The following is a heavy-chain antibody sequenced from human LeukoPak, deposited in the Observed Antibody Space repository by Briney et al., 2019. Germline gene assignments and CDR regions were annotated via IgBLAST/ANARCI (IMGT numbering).Heavy chain of an antibody. V-gene: IGHV1-3*01. CDR3: AREEGGDYYYYGMDV. Sequence: ASVKVSCKASGYTFTSYAMHWVRQAPGQRLEWMGWINAGNGNTKYSQKFQGRVTITRDTSASTAYMELSSLRSEDTAVYCCAREEGGDYYYYGMDVWGQGTTVTVSS. CDR1: GYTFTSYA. D-gene: IGHD1-26*01. J-gene: IGHJ6*02. CDR2: INAGNGNT.